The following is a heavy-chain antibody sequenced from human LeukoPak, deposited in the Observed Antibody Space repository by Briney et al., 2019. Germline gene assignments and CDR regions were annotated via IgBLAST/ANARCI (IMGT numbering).Heavy chain of an antibody. CDR1: GGSISSDY. CDR2: IYYSGST. Sequence: SETLSLTCTVSGGSISSDYWSWIRQPPGKGLEWIGYIYYSGSTNYNPSLKSRVTVSVDTSKNQFSLKLRSVTAADTAVYFCARGRVSSSTWYSTYYYYFYMDVWGKGTTVTVSS. D-gene: IGHD6-13*01. V-gene: IGHV4-59*01. CDR3: ARGRVSSSTWYSTYYYYFYMDV. J-gene: IGHJ6*03.